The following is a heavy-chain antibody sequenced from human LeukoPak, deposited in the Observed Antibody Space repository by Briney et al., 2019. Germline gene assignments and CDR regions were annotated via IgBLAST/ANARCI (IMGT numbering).Heavy chain of an antibody. Sequence: SETLSLTCSVSGGSIRSSSYYWGWIRQPPGKGLEWIGTIHYTGSTYYTPSLKSRVTVSVDTSDNQFSLKVSSVTAADTAVYYCARHPSGSSFDYWGQGTLVAVSS. D-gene: IGHD1-26*01. V-gene: IGHV4-39*01. CDR3: ARHPSGSSFDY. CDR1: GGSIRSSSYY. CDR2: IHYTGST. J-gene: IGHJ4*02.